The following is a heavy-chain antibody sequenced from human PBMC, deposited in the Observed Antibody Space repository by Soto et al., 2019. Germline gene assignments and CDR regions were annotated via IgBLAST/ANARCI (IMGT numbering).Heavy chain of an antibody. J-gene: IGHJ6*02. CDR3: AKGPGRSPLRCFDWLRKAYYYYGMDV. CDR2: ISYDGSNK. Sequence: GGSLRLSCAASGFTFSSYGMHWVRQAPGKGLEWVAVISYDGSNKYYADSVKGRFTISRDNSKNTPYLQMNSLRAEDTAVYYCAKGPGRSPLRCFDWLRKAYYYYGMDVWGQGTTVTVSS. V-gene: IGHV3-30*18. D-gene: IGHD3-9*01. CDR1: GFTFSSYG.